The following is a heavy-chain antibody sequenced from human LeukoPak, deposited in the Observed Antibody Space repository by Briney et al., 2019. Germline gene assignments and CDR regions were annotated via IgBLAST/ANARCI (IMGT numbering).Heavy chain of an antibody. V-gene: IGHV3-74*01. CDR1: GFTFSSYW. CDR2: INSDGSST. D-gene: IGHD6-13*01. CDR3: QGGIAAAGTIDY. Sequence: PGGSLRLSCAASGFTFSSYWMNWVRQAPGKGLVWVSRINSDGSSTNYADSVKGRFTISRDNAKNTLYLQMNSLRAEDTAVYYCQGGIAAAGTIDYWGQGTLVTVSS. J-gene: IGHJ4*02.